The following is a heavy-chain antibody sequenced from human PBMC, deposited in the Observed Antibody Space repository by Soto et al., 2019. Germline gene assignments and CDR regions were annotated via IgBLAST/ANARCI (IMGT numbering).Heavy chain of an antibody. D-gene: IGHD2-15*01. Sequence: EVQLVESGGGQVKPGGSLRLSCAASGFTFSSYSMNWVRQAPGKGLEWVSFISSSSSHRNYADSVKGRFTISRDNAKNSLYLQMNSLRAEDTAVYYCAKGYCSGGSCYSPYFFDYWGQGTLVTVSS. CDR1: GFTFSSYS. J-gene: IGHJ4*02. CDR3: AKGYCSGGSCYSPYFFDY. CDR2: ISSSSSHR. V-gene: IGHV3-21*01.